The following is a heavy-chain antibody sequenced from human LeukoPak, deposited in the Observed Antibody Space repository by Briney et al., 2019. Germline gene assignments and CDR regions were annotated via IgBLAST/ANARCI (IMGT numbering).Heavy chain of an antibody. D-gene: IGHD2-2*01. CDR2: INHSGST. Sequence: SETLSLTCAIYGGSFSGYYWSWIRQPPGKGLEWIGEINHSGSTNYNPSLKSRVTISVDTSKNQFSLKLSSVTAADTAVYYCARGGWGYCSSISCYARANWFDPWGQGTLVTVSS. V-gene: IGHV4-34*01. CDR3: ARGGWGYCSSISCYARANWFDP. J-gene: IGHJ5*02. CDR1: GGSFSGYY.